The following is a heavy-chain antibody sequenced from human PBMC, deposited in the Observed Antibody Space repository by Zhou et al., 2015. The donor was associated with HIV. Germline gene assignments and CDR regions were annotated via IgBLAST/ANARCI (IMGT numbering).Heavy chain of an antibody. J-gene: IGHJ4*02. D-gene: IGHD3-10*01. CDR2: ISWDGGST. CDR1: GFTFDEYT. CDR3: AKDSLYYGSGTSYFDY. Sequence: EVQLVESGGSRGTAWGGSLRLSCEASGFTFDEYTMHWVRQAPGKGLEWVSLISWDGGSTYYADSVKGRFTISRDKRKNSLYLQMNSLRTEDTALYYCAKDSLYYGSGTSYFDYWGQGTLVTVSS. V-gene: IGHV3-43*01.